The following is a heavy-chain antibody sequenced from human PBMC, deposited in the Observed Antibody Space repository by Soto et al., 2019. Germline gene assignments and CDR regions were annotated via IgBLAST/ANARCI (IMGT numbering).Heavy chain of an antibody. CDR1: GFTFSSSA. V-gene: IGHV3-23*01. Sequence: GGSLRLSCAASGFTFSSSALGWVRQAPGKGLEWVSTIVSGSGGSTYYADSVKGRFAIAGDNSKNTLSLQMNSLGADDTAVYYCARGAYGTGWRNYFGNWGPGTLVTVSS. CDR2: IVSGSGGST. J-gene: IGHJ4*02. D-gene: IGHD6-19*01. CDR3: ARGAYGTGWRNYFGN.